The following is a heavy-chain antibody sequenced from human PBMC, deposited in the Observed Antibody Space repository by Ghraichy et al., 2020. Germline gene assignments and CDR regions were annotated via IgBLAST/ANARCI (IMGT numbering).Heavy chain of an antibody. D-gene: IGHD6-13*01. V-gene: IGHV1-69*02. CDR1: GGTFSSYT. Sequence: SVKVSCKASGGTFSSYTISWVRQAPGQGLEWMGRIIPILGIANYAQKFQGRVTITADKSTSTAYMELSSLRSEDTAVYYCVRGPYSSSWSSTYYYYGMDVWGQGTTVTVSS. J-gene: IGHJ6*02. CDR2: IIPILGIA. CDR3: VRGPYSSSWSSTYYYYGMDV.